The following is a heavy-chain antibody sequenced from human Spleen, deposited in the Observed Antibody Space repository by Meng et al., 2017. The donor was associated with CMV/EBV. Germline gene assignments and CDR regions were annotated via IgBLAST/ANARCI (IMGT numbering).Heavy chain of an antibody. CDR1: GYISRRSYY. V-gene: IGHV4-39*01. CDR3: ARPDGGIQSWSWFDP. CDR2: IHYSGTT. J-gene: IGHJ5*02. D-gene: IGHD5-18*01. Sequence: GYISRRSYYWGWGHQHTGKGLEWIGNIHYSGTTYYNPSLKSRVTFSLDTSKNQFSLKLTSVTAADTAVYYCARPDGGIQSWSWFDPWGPGTLVTVSS.